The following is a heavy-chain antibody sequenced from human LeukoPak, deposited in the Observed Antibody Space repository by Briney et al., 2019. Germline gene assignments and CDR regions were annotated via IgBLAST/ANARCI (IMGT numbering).Heavy chain of an antibody. CDR2: TSHAGIS. V-gene: IGHV4-39*01. CDR1: GESIRSTTF. J-gene: IGHJ5*02. CDR3: ARRGGHSWDVGNWFDP. D-gene: IGHD6-13*01. Sequence: PSETLSLTCSVSGESIRSTTFWGWIRQSPGMGLEWTASTSHAGISYYNPSLTSRVTVYADSSKNKFSLRLSSVTAADTAVYYCARRGGHSWDVGNWFDPWGQGTPVTVSS.